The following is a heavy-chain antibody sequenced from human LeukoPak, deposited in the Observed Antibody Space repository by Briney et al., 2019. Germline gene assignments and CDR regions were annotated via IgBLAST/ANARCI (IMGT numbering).Heavy chain of an antibody. CDR3: ARAHCSGGSCYFGP. D-gene: IGHD2-15*01. J-gene: IGHJ5*02. CDR2: IYYSGST. Sequence: SQTLSLTCTVSGGSISSGGYYWSWIRQHPGKGLEWIGYIYYSGSTYYNPSLKSRVTISVDTSKNQFSLKLSSVTAADTAVYYCARAHCSGGSCYFGPWGQGTLVTVSS. V-gene: IGHV4-31*03. CDR1: GGSISSGGYY.